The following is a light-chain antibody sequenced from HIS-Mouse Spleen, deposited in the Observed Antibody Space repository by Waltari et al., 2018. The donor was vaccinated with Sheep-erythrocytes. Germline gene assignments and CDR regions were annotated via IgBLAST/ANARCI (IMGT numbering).Light chain of an antibody. CDR2: DAS. CDR1: QSVSSY. J-gene: IGKJ2*01. Sequence: EIVLTQSPATLSLSPGERATLSCRASQSVSSYLAWYQQKPGQAPRLLTYDASNRAPGIPARFSGSGSGTDFTLTISSLEPEDFAVYYCQQRSNWYTFGQGTKLEIK. V-gene: IGKV3-11*01. CDR3: QQRSNWYT.